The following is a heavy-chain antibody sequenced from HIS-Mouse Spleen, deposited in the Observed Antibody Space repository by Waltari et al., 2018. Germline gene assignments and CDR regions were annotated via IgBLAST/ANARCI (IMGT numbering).Heavy chain of an antibody. CDR2: IYYSGST. V-gene: IGHV4-31*03. J-gene: IGHJ2*01. D-gene: IGHD6-13*01. CDR1: GGSISSGGYY. CDR3: AREIPYSSSWYDWYFDL. Sequence: QVQLQESGPGLVKPSQTLSLTCTVSGGSISSGGYYWSWILQHPGKGLGWIGYIYYSGSTYYNPSLKSRVTISVDTSKNQFSLKLSSVTAADTAVYYCAREIPYSSSWYDWYFDLWGRGTLVTVSS.